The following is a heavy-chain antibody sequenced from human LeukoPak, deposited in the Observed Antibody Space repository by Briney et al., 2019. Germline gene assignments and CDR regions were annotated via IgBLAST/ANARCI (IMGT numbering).Heavy chain of an antibody. Sequence: GGSLRLSCAASGFTFSSYSMIWVRQAPGKGLEWVSYISISSSSMYYVDSVKGRFTISRDNAKNSPYLQMNSLRAEDTAVYYCARGVVLWFGELLYVGRDYYYYMDVWGKGTTVTISS. D-gene: IGHD3-10*01. V-gene: IGHV3-48*04. CDR2: ISISSSSM. CDR3: ARGVVLWFGELLYVGRDYYYYMDV. J-gene: IGHJ6*03. CDR1: GFTFSSYS.